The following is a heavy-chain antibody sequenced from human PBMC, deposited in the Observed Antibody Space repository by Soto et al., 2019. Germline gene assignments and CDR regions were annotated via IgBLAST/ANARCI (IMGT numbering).Heavy chain of an antibody. CDR3: ARGGIVVVPAARRLDY. Sequence: SETLSLTCAVYGGSFSGYYWSWIRQPPGKGLEWIGEINHSRSTNYNPSLKSRVTISVDTSKNQFSLKLSSVTAADTAVYYCARGGIVVVPAARRLDYWGQGALVTVSS. D-gene: IGHD2-2*01. V-gene: IGHV4-34*01. CDR1: GGSFSGYY. J-gene: IGHJ4*02. CDR2: INHSRST.